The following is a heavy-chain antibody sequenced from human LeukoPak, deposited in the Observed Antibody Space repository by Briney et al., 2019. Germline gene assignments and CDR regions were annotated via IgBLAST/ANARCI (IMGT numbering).Heavy chain of an antibody. D-gene: IGHD3-22*01. CDR2: IYHSGST. V-gene: IGHV4-39*07. Sequence: SETLSLTCTVSGGSISSSSYYWGWIRQPPGKGLEWIGSIYHSGSTYYNPSLKSRVTISVDTSKNQFSLKLSSVTAADTAVYYCASVNYYDSSGYYYVFGAFDIWGQGTMVTVSS. CDR3: ASVNYYDSSGYYYVFGAFDI. J-gene: IGHJ3*02. CDR1: GGSISSSSYY.